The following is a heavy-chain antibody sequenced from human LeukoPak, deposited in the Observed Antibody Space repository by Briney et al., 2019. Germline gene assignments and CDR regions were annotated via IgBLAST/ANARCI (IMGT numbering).Heavy chain of an antibody. J-gene: IGHJ4*02. D-gene: IGHD3-22*01. CDR2: INAGNGNT. CDR3: ARGRAADYYDSSGYYPLDY. CDR1: GYTFTGYY. Sequence: ASVKVSCKASGYTFTGYYMHWVRQAPGQRLEWMGWINAGNGNTKYSQEFQGRVTITRDTSASTAYMELSSLRSEDMAVYYCARGRAADYYDSSGYYPLDYWGQGTLVTVSS. V-gene: IGHV1-3*03.